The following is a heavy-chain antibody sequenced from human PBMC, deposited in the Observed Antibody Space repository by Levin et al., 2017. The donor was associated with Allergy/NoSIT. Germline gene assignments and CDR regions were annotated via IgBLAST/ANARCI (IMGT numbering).Heavy chain of an antibody. CDR3: ARNVDGGNAYNWFDP. V-gene: IGHV4-61*01. CDR1: GGSVSSGSYY. CDR2: IYYSGST. J-gene: IGHJ5*02. Sequence: SETLSLTCTVSGGSVSSGSYYWSWIRQPPGKGLEWIGYIYYSGSTNYNPSLKSRVTISVDTSKNRFSLKLSSVTAADTAVYYCARNVDGGNAYNWFDPWGQGTLVTVSS. D-gene: IGHD4-23*01.